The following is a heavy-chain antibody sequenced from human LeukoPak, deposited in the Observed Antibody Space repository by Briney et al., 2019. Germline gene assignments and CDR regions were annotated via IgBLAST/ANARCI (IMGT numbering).Heavy chain of an antibody. V-gene: IGHV1-46*01. CDR3: ARLPWETSRPPEPDY. D-gene: IGHD1-14*01. J-gene: IGHJ4*02. Sequence: GASVKVSCKASGYTFTTYYIHWVRQAPGQGLEWMGIINLNGGSTNCAQKFQGRVTMTRDTSTSTVYMELRSLRSEDTAVYYCARLPWETSRPPEPDYWGQGTLVTVSS. CDR1: GYTFTTYY. CDR2: INLNGGST.